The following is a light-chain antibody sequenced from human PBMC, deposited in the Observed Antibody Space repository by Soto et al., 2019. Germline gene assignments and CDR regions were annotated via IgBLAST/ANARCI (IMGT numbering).Light chain of an antibody. CDR2: DAS. Sequence: DIQMTQSPSSLSASVGDRVTITCQASQDISNYLNWYQQKPGKAPKLLIYDASNLETGVPSRFSGSGSGTDFTFTISSLQAEDIATYYCQQYDNLPYTFGQGPKLEIK. CDR1: QDISNY. CDR3: QQYDNLPYT. V-gene: IGKV1-33*01. J-gene: IGKJ2*01.